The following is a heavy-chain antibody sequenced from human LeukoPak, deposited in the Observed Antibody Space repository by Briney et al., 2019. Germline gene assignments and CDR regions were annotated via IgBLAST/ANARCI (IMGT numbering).Heavy chain of an antibody. Sequence: KPGGSLRLSCAASGXTFDDYDMSWVRQAPGKGLEWVGRIKSKTDGGTTDYAAPVKGRFTISRDDSKNTLYLQMNSLKTEDTAVYYCTTRLRYFDWTIYDFDYWGQGTLVTVSS. V-gene: IGHV3-15*01. D-gene: IGHD3-9*01. J-gene: IGHJ4*02. CDR1: GXTFDDYD. CDR2: IKSKTDGGTT. CDR3: TTRLRYFDWTIYDFDY.